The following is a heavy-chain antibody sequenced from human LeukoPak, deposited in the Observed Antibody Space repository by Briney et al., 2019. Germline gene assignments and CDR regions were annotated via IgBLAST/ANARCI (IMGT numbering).Heavy chain of an antibody. CDR3: ARDATFCSGGLCYDYLDF. J-gene: IGHJ4*02. CDR1: GFAFSTYS. V-gene: IGHV3-48*02. D-gene: IGHD2-15*01. CDR2: ISSRSSTI. Sequence: GGSLRLSCAASGFAFSTYSMDWVRQAPGKGLEWVSYISSRSSTIYYADSVKGRFTISRDNGKNSLYLQLSNLRDEDTAVYYCARDATFCSGGLCYDYLDFWGQGTLVTVSS.